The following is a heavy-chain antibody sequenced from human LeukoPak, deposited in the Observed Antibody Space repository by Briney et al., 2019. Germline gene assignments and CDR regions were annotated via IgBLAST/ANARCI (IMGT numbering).Heavy chain of an antibody. V-gene: IGHV4-39*07. Sequence: AETLYPTCTVSGAAISSASYYWGWIRQPPGKGLEWIGNIFHSGTTHYNPSLKSRVTISVDTSKSQISLRVRSVYYCARVYEHSYRNWGQGTLVTVSS. D-gene: IGHD5-18*01. CDR2: IFHSGTT. CDR3: YRN. J-gene: IGHJ4*02. CDR1: GAAISSASYY.